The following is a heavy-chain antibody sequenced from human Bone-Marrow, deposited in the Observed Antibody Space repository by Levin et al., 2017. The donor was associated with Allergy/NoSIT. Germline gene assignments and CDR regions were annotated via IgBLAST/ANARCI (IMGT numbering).Heavy chain of an antibody. CDR2: SYSSGKT. J-gene: IGHJ4*02. D-gene: IGHD1-1*01. CDR1: GGSISGYY. V-gene: IGHV4-59*12. Sequence: SETLSLTCSVSGGSISGYYWTWIRQAPGKGMEWIGYSYSSGKTNYNPSLNSRLTISVDTSKNQFSLRLTSVTAADTAVYYCARGLENDYWGQGILVTVSS. CDR3: ARGLENDY.